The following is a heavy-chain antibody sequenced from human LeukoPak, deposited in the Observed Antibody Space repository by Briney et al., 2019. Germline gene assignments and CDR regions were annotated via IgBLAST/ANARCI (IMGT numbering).Heavy chain of an antibody. CDR3: ARVGDYQNSGSQPFDY. Sequence: PGGSLRLSCAASGFIFSSFGMHWVRQAPGKGLEGVAVIWHDGSYKYYLDSVKGRFTISRDSAKNTLYLQMNNLRGEDTAVYYCARVGDYQNSGSQPFDYWGQGTLVTVSS. CDR1: GFIFSSFG. V-gene: IGHV3-33*01. J-gene: IGHJ4*02. D-gene: IGHD3-22*01. CDR2: IWHDGSYK.